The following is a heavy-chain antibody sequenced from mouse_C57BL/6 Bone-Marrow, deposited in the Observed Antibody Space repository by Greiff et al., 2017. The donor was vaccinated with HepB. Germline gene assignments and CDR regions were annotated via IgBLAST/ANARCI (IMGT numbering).Heavy chain of an antibody. CDR3: ASPQQGGIAY. CDR2: INPGSGGT. J-gene: IGHJ3*01. Sequence: VQLQQSGAELVRPGTSVKVSCKASGYAFTNYLIEWVKQRPGQGLEWIGVINPGSGGTNYNEKFKGKATLTADKSSSTAYMQLSSLTSEDFAVLFCASPQQGGIAYWGQGTLVTVSA. CDR1: GYAFTNYL. V-gene: IGHV1-54*01. D-gene: IGHD1-1*02.